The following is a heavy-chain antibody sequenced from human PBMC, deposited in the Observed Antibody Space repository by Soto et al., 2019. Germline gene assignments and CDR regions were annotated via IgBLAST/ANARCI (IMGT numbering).Heavy chain of an antibody. CDR2: IYPGDSDT. J-gene: IGHJ6*02. D-gene: IGHD3-10*01. Sequence: PGESLKISCKGSGYSFTSYWIGWVRQMPGKGLEWMGIIYPGDSDTRYSPSFQGQVTISADKSISTAYLQWSSLKASDTAMYYCAREGLWSRGYYGMDVWGQGTTVTVSS. CDR1: GYSFTSYW. CDR3: AREGLWSRGYYGMDV. V-gene: IGHV5-51*01.